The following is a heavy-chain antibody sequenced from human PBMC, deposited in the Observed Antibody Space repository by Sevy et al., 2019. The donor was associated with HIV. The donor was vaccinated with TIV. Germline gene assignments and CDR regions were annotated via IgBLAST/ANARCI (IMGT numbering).Heavy chain of an antibody. J-gene: IGHJ5*02. D-gene: IGHD3-3*01. CDR3: ARGRGGEYYDFWSGYPTNNWFDP. CDR1: GGSFSGYY. CDR2: INHSGST. Sequence: SETLSLTCAVYGGSFSGYYWSWIRQPPGKGLEWIGEINHSGSTNYNPSLKGRVTISVDTSKNQFSLKLCSVTAADTAVYYCARGRGGEYYDFWSGYPTNNWFDPWGQGTLVTVSS. V-gene: IGHV4-34*01.